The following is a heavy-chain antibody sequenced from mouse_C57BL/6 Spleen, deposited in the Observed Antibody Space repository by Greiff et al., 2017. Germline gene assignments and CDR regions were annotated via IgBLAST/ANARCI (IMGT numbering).Heavy chain of an antibody. CDR1: GYTFTSYW. CDR3: ARGESNLWYFDV. Sequence: VQLQQSGAELVRPGASVTLSCKASGYTFTSYWMHWVKQRPIQGLEWIGNIDPSDSETHYNQKFKDKATLTVDKSSSTAYMQLSSLTSEDSAVYYCARGESNLWYFDVWGTGTTVTVSS. CDR2: IDPSDSET. V-gene: IGHV1-52*01. J-gene: IGHJ1*03. D-gene: IGHD2-5*01.